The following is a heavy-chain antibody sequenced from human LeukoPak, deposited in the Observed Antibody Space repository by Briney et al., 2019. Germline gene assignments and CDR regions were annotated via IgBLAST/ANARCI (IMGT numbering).Heavy chain of an antibody. Sequence: GGSLRLSCVASGFAFSAYHMSWVRQAPGKGREWVSYISSSSGTIYYADSMKGRFTTSRDDAKNSLYLQMNSLRDDDTAVYYCARYFGDPQGMDVWGQGTTVTVSS. CDR3: ARYFGDPQGMDV. D-gene: IGHD3-10*01. V-gene: IGHV3-48*02. CDR1: GFAFSAYH. CDR2: ISSSSGTI. J-gene: IGHJ6*02.